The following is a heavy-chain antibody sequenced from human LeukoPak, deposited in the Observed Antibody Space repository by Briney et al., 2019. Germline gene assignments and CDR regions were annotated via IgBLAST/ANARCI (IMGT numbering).Heavy chain of an antibody. CDR3: AELGITMIGGV. CDR2: ISSSGSTI. D-gene: IGHD3-10*02. Sequence: GGSQRLSCAASGFTFSIYAMSWVRQAPGKGLEWVSYISSSGSTIYYADSVKGRFTISRDNAKNSLYLQMNSLRAEDTAVYYCAELGITMIGGVWGKGTTVTISS. V-gene: IGHV3-48*03. CDR1: GFTFSIYA. J-gene: IGHJ6*04.